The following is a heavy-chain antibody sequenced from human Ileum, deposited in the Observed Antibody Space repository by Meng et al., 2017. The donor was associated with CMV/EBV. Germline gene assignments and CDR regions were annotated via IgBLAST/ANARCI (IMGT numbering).Heavy chain of an antibody. CDR3: ARCGGWRFDP. Sequence: LPCAVSGGSISSSNHWSGGRQPPGKGLEWIGEIYHTGSTNYNPSLKSRVTMSVDKSKNQFSLRLSSVTAADTAVYYCARCGGWRFDPWGQGTLVTVSS. CDR1: GGSISSSNH. D-gene: IGHD3-16*01. J-gene: IGHJ5*02. V-gene: IGHV4-4*02. CDR2: IYHTGST.